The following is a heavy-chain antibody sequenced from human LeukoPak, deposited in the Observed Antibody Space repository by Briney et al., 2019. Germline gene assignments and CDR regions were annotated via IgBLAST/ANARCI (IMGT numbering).Heavy chain of an antibody. D-gene: IGHD3-10*01. CDR2: FDLEDGET. V-gene: IGHV1-24*01. CDR3: ASSGSLTSSLDY. Sequence: ASVKVSCKVSGYTLTELSMHWVRQAPGKGLEWMGGFDLEDGETIYAQKFQGRVTMTEDTSTDTAYMELSSLRSEDTAVYYCASSGSLTSSLDYWGQGTLVSVSS. J-gene: IGHJ4*02. CDR1: GYTLTELS.